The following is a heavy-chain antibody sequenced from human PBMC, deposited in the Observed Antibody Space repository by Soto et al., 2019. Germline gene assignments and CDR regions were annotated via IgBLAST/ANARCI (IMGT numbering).Heavy chain of an antibody. J-gene: IGHJ6*02. D-gene: IGHD6-25*01. CDR1: VCSISSVGHY. Sequence: SLSLTCSVSVCSISSVGHYWTWILQQPGKGLEWIGYIYYSGSTDYNPSLKSRVTISVDRSKNQFSLNLSSVTAADTAIYYCARESGGYDSSTRYGLDVWAQGTTVTVS. CDR2: IYYSGST. CDR3: ARESGGYDSSTRYGLDV. V-gene: IGHV4-31*03.